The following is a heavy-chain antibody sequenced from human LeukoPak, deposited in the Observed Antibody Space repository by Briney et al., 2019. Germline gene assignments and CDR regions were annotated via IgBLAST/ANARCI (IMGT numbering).Heavy chain of an antibody. V-gene: IGHV5-51*01. Sequence: GESLKISCKGSGYSFTSYWIGWVRQMPGKGLEWMGIICPGDSDTRYSPSFQGQVPLSADKSISTAYPQWSSLKASDTAMYYCARGDCSGGSCYREGLYYFDYWGQGTLVTVSS. J-gene: IGHJ4*02. CDR3: ARGDCSGGSCYREGLYYFDY. CDR1: GYSFTSYW. D-gene: IGHD2-15*01. CDR2: ICPGDSDT.